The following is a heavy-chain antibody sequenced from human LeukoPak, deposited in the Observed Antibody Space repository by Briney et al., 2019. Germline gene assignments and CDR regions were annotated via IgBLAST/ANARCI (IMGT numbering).Heavy chain of an antibody. CDR1: GGSISSGGYY. D-gene: IGHD3-10*01. J-gene: IGHJ4*02. V-gene: IGHV4-31*11. Sequence: SSGTLSLTCAVSGGSISSGGYYWSWIRQHPGKGLEWIGYIYYSGSTYYNPSLKSRVTISVDTSKNQFSLKLSSVTAADTAVYYCARCRGYGDYNDYWGQGTLVTVSS. CDR3: ARCRGYGDYNDY. CDR2: IYYSGST.